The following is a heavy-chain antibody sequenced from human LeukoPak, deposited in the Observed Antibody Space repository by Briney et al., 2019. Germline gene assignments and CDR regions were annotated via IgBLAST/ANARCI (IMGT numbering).Heavy chain of an antibody. CDR2: IRYDGSNK. D-gene: IGHD2-15*01. J-gene: IGHJ5*02. V-gene: IGHV3-30*02. CDR1: GFTFRRYG. CDR3: AKTRRAALNWFDP. Sequence: GGTLRLSCAASGFTFRRYGMHWVRPAPGKGLEWVAFIRYDGSNKYYADSVKGRFTISRDNSKNTLYVQMHSLRAEDTAVYYCAKTRRAALNWFDPWGQGTLVTVSS.